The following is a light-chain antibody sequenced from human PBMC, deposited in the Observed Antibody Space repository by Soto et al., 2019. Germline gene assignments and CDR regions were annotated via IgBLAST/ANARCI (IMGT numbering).Light chain of an antibody. CDR3: QQAFSTPYT. CDR2: AAS. V-gene: IGKV1-39*01. J-gene: IGKJ2*01. Sequence: DIQLTQSPSSLSASVEERVTITCRARQIIRNSLNWYRQRPEKAPELLIYAASDLESGVPSRFSGSESGKEFTLTISSLQPEDSATYFCQQAFSTPYTFGQGTKLEI. CDR1: QIIRNS.